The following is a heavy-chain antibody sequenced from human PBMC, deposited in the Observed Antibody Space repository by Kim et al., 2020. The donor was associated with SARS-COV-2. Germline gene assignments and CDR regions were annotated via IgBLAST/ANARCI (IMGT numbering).Heavy chain of an antibody. D-gene: IGHD3-10*01. J-gene: IGHJ6*02. V-gene: IGHV1-3*01. Sequence: ASVKVSCKASGYTFTSYAMHWVRQAPGQRLEWMGWINAGNGNTKYSQKFQGRVTITRDTSASTAYMELSSLRSEDTAVYYCARVPRSRTRITMVRGVINYYDGMGVWGQGTTVTVSS. CDR2: INAGNGNT. CDR3: ARVPRSRTRITMVRGVINYYDGMGV. CDR1: GYTFTSYA.